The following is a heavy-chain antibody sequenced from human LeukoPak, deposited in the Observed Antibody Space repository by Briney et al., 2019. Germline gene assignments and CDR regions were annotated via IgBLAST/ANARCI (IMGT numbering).Heavy chain of an antibody. D-gene: IGHD3-10*01. CDR3: ARNPPYGSGSYPDY. CDR2: ISAYNGNT. J-gene: IGHJ4*02. Sequence: ASVKVSCKASGYTFTSYGISWVRQAPGQGLEWMGWISAYNGNTNYAQKLQGRVTITRDTSASTAYMELSSRRSEDTAVYYCARNPPYGSGSYPDYWGQGTLVTVSS. V-gene: IGHV1-18*01. CDR1: GYTFTSYG.